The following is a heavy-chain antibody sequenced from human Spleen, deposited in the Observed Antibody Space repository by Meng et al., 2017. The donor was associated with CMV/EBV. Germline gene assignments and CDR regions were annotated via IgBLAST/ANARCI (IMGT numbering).Heavy chain of an antibody. CDR1: GLNFKIYG. D-gene: IGHD2-21*02. CDR3: VKDFPGDCYPFCYYFSHGMDV. CDR2: IRYDEKTK. V-gene: IGHV3-30*02. Sequence: GGSRSLSCATSGLNFKIYGMHWVRQLPGKGLEWVAFIRYDEKTKYYADSVKGRLTISRNNSKNTLYLQMNSLTVEDTAVYYCVKDFPGDCYPFCYYFSHGMDVWGKG. J-gene: IGHJ6*04.